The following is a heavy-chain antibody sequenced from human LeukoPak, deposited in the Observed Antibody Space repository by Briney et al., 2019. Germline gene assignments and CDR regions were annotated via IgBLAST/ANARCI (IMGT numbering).Heavy chain of an antibody. Sequence: GGSLRLSCAASGFSFSNYAMSWVRQAPGKGLEWVSSISSRSSYIYYADSVKGRFTISRDNAKNSLYLQMNSLRAEDTAVYYCAREYDSGSYYNFGYWGQGTLVTVSS. V-gene: IGHV3-21*01. D-gene: IGHD3-10*01. CDR1: GFSFSNYA. J-gene: IGHJ4*02. CDR3: AREYDSGSYYNFGY. CDR2: ISSRSSYI.